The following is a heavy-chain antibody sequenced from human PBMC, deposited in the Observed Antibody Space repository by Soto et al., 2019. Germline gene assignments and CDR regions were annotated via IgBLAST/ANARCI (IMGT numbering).Heavy chain of an antibody. J-gene: IGHJ4*02. D-gene: IGHD3-10*01. CDR2: IGPASGDT. V-gene: IGHV1-2*02. CDR1: GYTFTGHY. CDR3: GRGRSGQLVVFY. Sequence: ASVKVSCKASGYTFTGHYIHWVRQAPGQGPEWMGEIGPASGDTRYAQKFQGRVTMTRDTSITTVYMELNNLSPDDTAVYYCGRGRSGQLVVFYWGQGTPVTVSS.